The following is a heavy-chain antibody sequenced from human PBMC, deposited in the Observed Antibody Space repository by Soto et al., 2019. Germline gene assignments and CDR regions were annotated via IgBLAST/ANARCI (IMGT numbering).Heavy chain of an antibody. V-gene: IGHV1-2*04. CDR2: INPNSGGT. CDR1: GYTFTGNY. Sequence: AAVKASCRAAGYTFTGNYRHWVRQALGQGLEWMGWINPNSGGTNYAQKFQGWVTTTRDTSISTAYMQLSRLRSDDTAVDYCARSLGACAFGSVDDWGKGTLVTVS. J-gene: IGHJ4*02. CDR3: ARSLGACAFGSVDD. D-gene: IGHD3-16*01.